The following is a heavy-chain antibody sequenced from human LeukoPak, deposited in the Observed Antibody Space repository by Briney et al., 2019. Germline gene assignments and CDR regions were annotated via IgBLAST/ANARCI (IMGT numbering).Heavy chain of an antibody. CDR1: GGSISSGSYY. CDR2: IYTSGST. CDR3: ARAWGSYSGYDQNRFDP. V-gene: IGHV4-61*02. J-gene: IGHJ5*02. Sequence: PSETLSLTCTVSGGSISSGSYYWSWIRQPAGKGLEWIGRIYTSGSTNYNPSLKSRVTISVDTSKNQFSLKLSSVTAADTAVYYCARAWGSYSGYDQNRFDPWGQGTLVTVSS. D-gene: IGHD5-12*01.